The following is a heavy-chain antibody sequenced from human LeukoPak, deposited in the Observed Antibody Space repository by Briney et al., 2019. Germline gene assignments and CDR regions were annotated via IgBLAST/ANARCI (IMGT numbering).Heavy chain of an antibody. D-gene: IGHD4-23*01. CDR3: ARRGSLHSPANP. J-gene: IGHJ5*02. CDR2: IYYSGNT. CDR1: GGFISSSNYY. Sequence: SETLSLTCTVSGGFISSSNYYWDWIRQPPGKGLEWIGSIYYSGNTCYNPSLKGRVTISVDTSKNQFSLKLTSVTAADTAVYYCARRGSLHSPANPWGQGTLVTVSS. V-gene: IGHV4-39*01.